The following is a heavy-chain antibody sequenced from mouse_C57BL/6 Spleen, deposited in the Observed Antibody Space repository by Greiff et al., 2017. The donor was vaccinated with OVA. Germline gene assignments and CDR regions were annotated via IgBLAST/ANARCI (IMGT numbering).Heavy chain of an antibody. V-gene: IGHV1-82*01. CDR3: ARRVFYAMDY. CDR2: IYPGDGDT. CDR1: GYAFSSSW. Sequence: VKLQESGPELVKPGASVKISCKASGYAFSSSWMNWVKQRPGKGLEWIGRIYPGDGDTNYNGKFKGKATLTADKSSSTAYMQLSSLTSEDSAVYFCARRVFYAMDYWGQGTSVTVSS. J-gene: IGHJ4*01.